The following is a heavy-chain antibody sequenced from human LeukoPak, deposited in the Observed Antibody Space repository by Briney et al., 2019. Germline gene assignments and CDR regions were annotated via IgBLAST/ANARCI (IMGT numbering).Heavy chain of an antibody. Sequence: GGSLRLSCAASGFTFSSYGMPWVRQAPGKGLEWVAVIWYDGSNKYYADSVKGRFTISRDNSKNTLYLQMNSLRAEDTAVYYCAKDTKDYYYMDVWGKGTTVTVSS. CDR1: GFTFSSYG. CDR2: IWYDGSNK. V-gene: IGHV3-33*06. CDR3: AKDTKDYYYMDV. D-gene: IGHD2-15*01. J-gene: IGHJ6*03.